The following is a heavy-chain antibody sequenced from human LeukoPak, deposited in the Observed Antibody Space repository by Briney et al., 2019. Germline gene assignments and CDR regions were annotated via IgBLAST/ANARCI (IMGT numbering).Heavy chain of an antibody. J-gene: IGHJ4*02. CDR3: ARRIAAAGHFDY. V-gene: IGHV1-2*06. Sequence: ASVKVSCKASGYTFTGYYLYWVRQAPGQGLEWMGRINPNSGGTDYAQKFQGRVTMTRDTSISTAYMELSSLRSDDTAVFYCARRIAAAGHFDYWGQGTLVTVSS. CDR2: INPNSGGT. CDR1: GYTFTGYY. D-gene: IGHD6-13*01.